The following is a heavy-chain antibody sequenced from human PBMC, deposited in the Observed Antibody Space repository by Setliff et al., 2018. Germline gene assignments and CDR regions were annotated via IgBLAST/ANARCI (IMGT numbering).Heavy chain of an antibody. V-gene: IGHV4-59*01. CDR2: VYYSGIA. CDR3: ARGGTFRYFDY. D-gene: IGHD5-12*01. Sequence: SETLSLTCTVSGGSISTYCWSWIRQPPGKGLEWIGYVYYSGIANYSPPLKSRPTISVDTSKNQFSLKLRSVTAADTAVYYCARGGTFRYFDYWGQGTPVTV. J-gene: IGHJ4*02. CDR1: GGSISTYC.